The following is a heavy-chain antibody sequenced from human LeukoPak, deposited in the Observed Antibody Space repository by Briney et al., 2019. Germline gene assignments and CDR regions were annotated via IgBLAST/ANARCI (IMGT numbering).Heavy chain of an antibody. Sequence: GASVKVSCKASGYTFTSYYMHWVRQAPGQGLEWMGIINPSGGSTSYAQKFQGRVTMTRDTSTSTVYMELSSLRSEDTAVYYCARDSMDTAMAKSCYFDYWGQGTLVTGSS. J-gene: IGHJ4*02. V-gene: IGHV1-46*01. D-gene: IGHD5-18*01. CDR2: INPSGGST. CDR3: ARDSMDTAMAKSCYFDY. CDR1: GYTFTSYY.